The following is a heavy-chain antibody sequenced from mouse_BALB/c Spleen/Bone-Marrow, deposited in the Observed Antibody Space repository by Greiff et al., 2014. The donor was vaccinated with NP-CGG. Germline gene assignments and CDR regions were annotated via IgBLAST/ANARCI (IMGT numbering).Heavy chain of an antibody. V-gene: IGHV2-6-5*01. CDR2: IWGGGIT. J-gene: IGHJ2*01. CDR3: AKLNWDEGDY. CDR1: GFSLTDYG. Sequence: VQLQESGPGLVAPSQSLSITCTVSGFSLTDYGVSWIRQPPGKGLEWLGVIWGGGITYYNSTLKSRLSISKDNSKSQVFLKMNSLQTDDTARYYCAKLNWDEGDYWGQGTTLTVTS. D-gene: IGHD4-1*01.